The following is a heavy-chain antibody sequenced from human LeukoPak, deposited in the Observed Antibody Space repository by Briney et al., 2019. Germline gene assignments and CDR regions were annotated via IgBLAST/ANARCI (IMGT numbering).Heavy chain of an antibody. CDR2: IIPIFGTA. D-gene: IGHD2-2*01. J-gene: IGHJ4*02. CDR1: GGTFSSYA. V-gene: IGHV1-69*13. Sequence: PRASVKVSCKASGGTFSSYAISWVRQAPGQGLEWMGGIIPIFGTANYAQKFQGRVTITADESTSTAYMEVSSLRSEDTAVYYCASGYTRLPYCSSTSCYRNYFDYWGQGTLVTVSS. CDR3: ASGYTRLPYCSSTSCYRNYFDY.